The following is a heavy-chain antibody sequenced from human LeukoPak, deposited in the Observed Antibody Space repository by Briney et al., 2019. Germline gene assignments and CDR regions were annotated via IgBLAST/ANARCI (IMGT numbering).Heavy chain of an antibody. CDR1: GFTFSSYA. Sequence: PGGSLRLSCAASGFTFSSYAMHWVRQAPGKGLEWVAVISYDGSNKYYADSVKGRFTISRDNSKNTLYLQMNSLRAEDTAVYYCAIDHSSGYLDAFDIWGQGTMVTVSS. CDR2: ISYDGSNK. CDR3: AIDHSSGYLDAFDI. V-gene: IGHV3-30-3*01. J-gene: IGHJ3*02. D-gene: IGHD3-22*01.